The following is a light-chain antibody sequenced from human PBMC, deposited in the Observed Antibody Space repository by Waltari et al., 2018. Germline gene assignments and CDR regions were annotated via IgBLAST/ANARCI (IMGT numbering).Light chain of an antibody. J-gene: IGLJ3*02. V-gene: IGLV2-23*02. CDR2: EVT. CDR3: SSFESSRTWV. CDR1: IADMGRYNL. Sequence: QSALTQPASVSGSPAQSITDSCSGTIADMGRYNLVAWYQQLPGNAPKLVIYEVTERPSELSNRFSGSKSGNTASLTISGLQAEDEADYYCSSFESSRTWVFGGGTKLTVL.